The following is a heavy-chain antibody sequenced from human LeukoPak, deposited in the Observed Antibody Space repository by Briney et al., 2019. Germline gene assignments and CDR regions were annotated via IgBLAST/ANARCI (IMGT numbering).Heavy chain of an antibody. CDR3: AKVYLGYCSSTSCTGAFDY. CDR2: IGGSGSTT. J-gene: IGHJ4*02. V-gene: IGHV3-23*01. CDR1: GFTFNNYA. Sequence: GSLRLSCAASGFTFNNYAMSWVRQAPGKGLEWVSMIGGSGSTTYYANSVEGRFTISRDNYGRTLYLQMNSLRAEDTAVYYCAKVYLGYCSSTSCTGAFDYWGQGTLVTVSS. D-gene: IGHD2-2*01.